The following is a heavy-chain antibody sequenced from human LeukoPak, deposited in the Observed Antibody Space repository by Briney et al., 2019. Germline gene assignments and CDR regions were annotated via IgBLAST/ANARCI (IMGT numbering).Heavy chain of an antibody. J-gene: IGHJ4*02. CDR1: GYTFTNHG. Sequence: ASVKVSCKXSGYTFTNHGISWVRQAPGQGLEWMGWISGYNGNTNYVQKFRGRITMTTDTSTSTAYLQLRSLSSDDTALYYCARDRSLGRHDDGEPFDSWGQGTLVTVSS. D-gene: IGHD4-17*01. V-gene: IGHV1-18*01. CDR2: ISGYNGNT. CDR3: ARDRSLGRHDDGEPFDS.